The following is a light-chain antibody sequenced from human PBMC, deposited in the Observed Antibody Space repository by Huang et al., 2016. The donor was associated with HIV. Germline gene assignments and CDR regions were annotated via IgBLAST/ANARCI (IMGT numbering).Light chain of an antibody. Sequence: DIQMTQSPSTLSAFVGDRVTITCRASQTISTWLACYQQKPGRAPKLLIHKASTLESGVPSRFSGSGSGTEFTLTIIRLQPDDYATYYCQQYNTYSYTFGQGTKLEIK. V-gene: IGKV1-5*03. CDR3: QQYNTYSYT. CDR2: KAS. CDR1: QTISTW. J-gene: IGKJ2*01.